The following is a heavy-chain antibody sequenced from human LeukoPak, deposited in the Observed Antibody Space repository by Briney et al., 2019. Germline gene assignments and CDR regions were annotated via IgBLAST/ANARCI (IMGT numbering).Heavy chain of an antibody. D-gene: IGHD3-22*01. J-gene: IGHJ4*02. V-gene: IGHV4-4*07. CDR1: GGSISSYY. Sequence: SETLSLTCTVSGGSISSYYWSWIRQPAGKGLEWIGRIYTSGSTNYNPSLKSRVTISVDTSKNQFSLKLSSVTAADTAVYYCARAGGYYYDSSGYYHDDYWGQGTLVTVSS. CDR2: IYTSGST. CDR3: ARAGGYYYDSSGYYHDDY.